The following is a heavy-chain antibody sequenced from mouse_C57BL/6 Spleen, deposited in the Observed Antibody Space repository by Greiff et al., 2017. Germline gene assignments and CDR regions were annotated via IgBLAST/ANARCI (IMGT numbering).Heavy chain of an antibody. V-gene: IGHV1-63*01. J-gene: IGHJ2*01. CDR2: IYPGGGYT. CDR3: GRAGDGDSPYYFDY. CDR1: GYTFTNYW. Sequence: QVQLKQSGAELVRPGTSVKMSCKASGYTFTNYWIGWAKQRPGHGLEWIGDIYPGGGYTNYNEKFKGKATLTADKSSSTADMQFSSLTSEDSAIYYWGRAGDGDSPYYFDYWGQGTTRTVSS. D-gene: IGHD3-3*01.